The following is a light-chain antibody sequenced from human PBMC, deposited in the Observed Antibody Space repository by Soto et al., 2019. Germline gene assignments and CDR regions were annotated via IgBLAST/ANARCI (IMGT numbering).Light chain of an antibody. CDR1: SGHSSYA. CDR3: QTWGTGIDWV. Sequence: QPVLTQSPSASASLGASGTLTCTLSSGHSSYAIAWHQQQPEKGPRYLMKLNSDGSHSKGDGIPDRFSGSSSGAERYLTISSLQSEDEADYYCQTWGTGIDWVFGGGTKLTVL. V-gene: IGLV4-69*01. CDR2: LNSDGSH. J-gene: IGLJ3*02.